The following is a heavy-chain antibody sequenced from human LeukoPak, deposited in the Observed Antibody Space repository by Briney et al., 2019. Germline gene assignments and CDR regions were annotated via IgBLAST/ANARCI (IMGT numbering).Heavy chain of an antibody. D-gene: IGHD2-21*01. CDR2: IKSKDDGGTT. Sequence: GGSLRLSCAASGFTFSNAWINWVRQAPGKGLEWVGRIKSKDDGGTTDYAAPVQGRFTISGDDSKNTLYLQMNSLKTEDTAVYYCATENVAVIGNVFWGQGTLVTVSS. CDR1: GFTFSNAW. CDR3: ATENVAVIGNVF. V-gene: IGHV3-15*01. J-gene: IGHJ4*02.